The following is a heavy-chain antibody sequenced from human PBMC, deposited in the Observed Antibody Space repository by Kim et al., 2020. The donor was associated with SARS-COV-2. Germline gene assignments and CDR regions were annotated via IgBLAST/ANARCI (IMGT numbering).Heavy chain of an antibody. CDR3: AKSMVRGVYDAFDI. CDR1: GFTFDDYA. CDR2: ISWNSGSI. J-gene: IGHJ3*02. D-gene: IGHD3-10*01. V-gene: IGHV3-9*01. Sequence: GGSLRLSCAASGFTFDDYAMHWVRQAPGKGLEWVSGISWNSGSIGYADSVKGRFTISRDNAKNSLYLQMNSLRAEDTALYYCAKSMVRGVYDAFDIWGQG.